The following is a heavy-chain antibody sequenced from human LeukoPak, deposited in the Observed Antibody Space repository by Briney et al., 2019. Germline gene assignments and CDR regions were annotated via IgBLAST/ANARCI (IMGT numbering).Heavy chain of an antibody. V-gene: IGHV4-39*07. D-gene: IGHD3-22*01. CDR3: AVLFYYYDSRYFDY. CDR2: IYYSGST. Sequence: PSETLSLTCTVSAGSISSSSHYWGWIRQPPGKGLEWIGSIYYSGSTYYNPSLKSRVTISVDTSKNQFSLKLSSVTAADAAVYYCAVLFYYYDSRYFDYWGQGTLVTVSS. CDR1: AGSISSSSHY. J-gene: IGHJ4*02.